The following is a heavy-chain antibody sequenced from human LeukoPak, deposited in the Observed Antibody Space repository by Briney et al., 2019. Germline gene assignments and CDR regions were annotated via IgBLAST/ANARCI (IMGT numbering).Heavy chain of an antibody. Sequence: SETLTLTCAVYGGSFSGYYWSWIRQPPGKGLEWIGETNHSGSTNYNPSLKSRVTISVDTSKNQFSLKLSSVTAADTAVYYCARHVRDAFDIWGQGTMVTVSS. CDR2: TNHSGST. CDR3: ARHVRDAFDI. J-gene: IGHJ3*02. D-gene: IGHD3-10*02. V-gene: IGHV4-34*01. CDR1: GGSFSGYY.